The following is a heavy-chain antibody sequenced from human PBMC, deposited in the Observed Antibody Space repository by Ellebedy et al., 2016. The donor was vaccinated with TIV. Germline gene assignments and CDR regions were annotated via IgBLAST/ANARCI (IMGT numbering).Heavy chain of an antibody. CDR3: AKVGPGGFTIAGIFDY. D-gene: IGHD6-13*01. CDR1: GFTVSSNY. J-gene: IGHJ4*02. CDR2: ISGSGGST. Sequence: GGSLRLXCAASGFTVSSNYMSWVRQAPGKGLEWVSAISGSGGSTYYADSVKGRFTISRDNSKNTLYLQMNSLRAEDTAVYYCAKVGPGGFTIAGIFDYWGQGTLVTVSS. V-gene: IGHV3-23*01.